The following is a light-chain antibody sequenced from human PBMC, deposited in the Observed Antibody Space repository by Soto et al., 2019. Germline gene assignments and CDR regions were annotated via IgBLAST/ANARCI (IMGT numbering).Light chain of an antibody. Sequence: EIVLTQSPGTLSLSPGERATLSCRASQSLTSIYLAWYQQKPGQAPRLLIYDTSSRATGIPDRFRGSGSGTDFTIRISRLEPEDFSVYYYNRSASWTFGQGTKVDIK. J-gene: IGKJ1*01. V-gene: IGKV3-20*01. CDR3: NRSASWT. CDR1: QSLTSIY. CDR2: DTS.